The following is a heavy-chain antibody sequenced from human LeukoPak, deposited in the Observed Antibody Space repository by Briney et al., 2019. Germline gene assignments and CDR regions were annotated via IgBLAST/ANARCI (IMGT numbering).Heavy chain of an antibody. Sequence: GGSLRLSCAAYGFPFSDYYMTWIRQAPGKGLEWVSCISTGGRTIYYADSVKGRFTISRENAQNSLYLQMNSLRVEDTAVYYCARSVLRYFDDDAFDIWGQGTMVTVSS. V-gene: IGHV3-11*04. CDR3: ARSVLRYFDDDAFDI. J-gene: IGHJ3*02. CDR1: GFPFSDYY. CDR2: ISTGGRTI. D-gene: IGHD3-9*01.